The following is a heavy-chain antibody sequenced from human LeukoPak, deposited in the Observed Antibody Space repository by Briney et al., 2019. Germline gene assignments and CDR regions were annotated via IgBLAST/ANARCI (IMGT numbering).Heavy chain of an antibody. Sequence: GGSLEISFKGSGYSFTSYWIGWVRQVPGKGLEGMGIIYPGDSDTRYPPSFQPHVPISAPKSITTAYLQSSSLKASDAAIYYCARHEFSMVRGSNWFDHWGQGTLVTVSS. J-gene: IGHJ5*02. D-gene: IGHD3-10*01. CDR2: IYPGDSDT. CDR1: GYSFTSYW. CDR3: ARHEFSMVRGSNWFDH. V-gene: IGHV5-51*01.